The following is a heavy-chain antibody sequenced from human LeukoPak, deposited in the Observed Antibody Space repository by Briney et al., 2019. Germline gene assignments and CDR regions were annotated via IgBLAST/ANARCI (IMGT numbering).Heavy chain of an antibody. D-gene: IGHD2-2*02. CDR3: ARVLGVPAAISGWFDP. V-gene: IGHV3-21*01. Sequence: GGSLRLSCAASGFTFSSYSMNWVRQAPGKGLEWVSSISSSSSYIYYADSVKGRFTISRDNAKNSLYLQMNSLRAEDTAVYYCARVLGVPAAISGWFDPWGQGTLVTVSS. CDR1: GFTFSSYS. J-gene: IGHJ5*02. CDR2: ISSSSSYI.